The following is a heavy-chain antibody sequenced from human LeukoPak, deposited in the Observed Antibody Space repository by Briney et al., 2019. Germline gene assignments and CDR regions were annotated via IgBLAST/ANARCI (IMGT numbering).Heavy chain of an antibody. CDR2: IDPNGGGT. CDR1: GYTFTDNY. D-gene: IGHD3-16*02. Sequence: ASVKVSCKASGYTFTDNYIHWVRQAPGQGLEWMGWIDPNGGGTNYAQQFQGRVTMTRDTSISTAYMELSSLTSDDTAVYYCARPLSPYQFYFHTWGQGTLLTVSS. V-gene: IGHV1-2*02. J-gene: IGHJ4*02. CDR3: ARPLSPYQFYFHT.